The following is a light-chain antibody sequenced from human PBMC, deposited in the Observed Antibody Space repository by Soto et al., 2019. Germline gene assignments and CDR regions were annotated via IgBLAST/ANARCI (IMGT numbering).Light chain of an antibody. V-gene: IGLV2-8*01. CDR3: SSYAGRNKLV. Sequence: QSVLTKPPSASGYPGQSVPISCTGSSSDFGAYDSVSWYQEHPGKAPKLLIYEVAKPPSGVPDRFSGSKSGNTASLTVSGLQAEDEADYYCSSYAGRNKLVFGTGTKLAVL. CDR1: SSDFGAYDS. CDR2: EVA. J-gene: IGLJ1*01.